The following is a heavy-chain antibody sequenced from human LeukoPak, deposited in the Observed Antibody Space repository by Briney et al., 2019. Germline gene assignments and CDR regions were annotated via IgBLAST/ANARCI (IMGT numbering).Heavy chain of an antibody. CDR2: ISSSGSTI. CDR3: ARDQGLYYDSRGYFDS. Sequence: GGSLRLSCAASGFTFSSYEMNWVRQAPGKGLEWVSYISSSGSTIYYADSVKGRFTISRDNSKNRLYLQMNSLRPEDAAVYYCARDQGLYYDSRGYFDSWGQGILVTVSS. J-gene: IGHJ4*02. V-gene: IGHV3-48*03. CDR1: GFTFSSYE. D-gene: IGHD3-22*01.